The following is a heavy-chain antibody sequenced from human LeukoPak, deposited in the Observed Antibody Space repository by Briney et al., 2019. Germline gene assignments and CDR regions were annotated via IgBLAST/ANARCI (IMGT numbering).Heavy chain of an antibody. CDR3: ARGDYGGNFML. D-gene: IGHD4-23*01. CDR1: GGTFSSYA. CDR2: IIPIFGTA. V-gene: IGHV1-69*13. J-gene: IGHJ4*02. Sequence: GASVKVSCKASGGTFSSYAISWVRQAPGQGLEWMGGIIPIFGTANYAQKFQGRVTITAGESTSTAYMELSSLRSEDTAVYYCARGDYGGNFMLWGQGTLVTVSS.